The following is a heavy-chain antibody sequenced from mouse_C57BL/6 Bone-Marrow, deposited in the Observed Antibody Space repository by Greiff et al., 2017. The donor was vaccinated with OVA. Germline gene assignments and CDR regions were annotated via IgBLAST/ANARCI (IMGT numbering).Heavy chain of an antibody. CDR3: ARNPKLGLYYFDY. J-gene: IGHJ2*01. CDR2: IWTGGGT. CDR1: GFSLTSYA. Sequence: VQLVETGPGLVAPSQSLSITCTVSGFSLTSYAISWVRQPPGKGLEWLGVIWTGGGTNYNSALKSRLSISKDNSKSQVFLKMNSLQTDDTARYYCARNPKLGLYYFDYWGQGTTLTVSS. D-gene: IGHD4-1*01. V-gene: IGHV2-9-1*01.